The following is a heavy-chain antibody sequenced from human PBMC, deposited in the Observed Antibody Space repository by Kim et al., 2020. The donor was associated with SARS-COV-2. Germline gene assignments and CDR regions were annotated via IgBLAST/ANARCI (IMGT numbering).Heavy chain of an antibody. CDR2: IHYSGSA. V-gene: IGHV4-38-2*02. J-gene: IGHJ4*02. CDR1: GYSISTGHY. D-gene: IGHD1-26*01. Sequence: SETLSLTCTVSGYSISTGHYWAWIRQSPGRGLEWVGSIHYSGSAHYNPFFKSRLTMSVKTSKNQLSLKLTSVTAADTAMYYCAGEGSGLGLILGFYFDYWGQGALVTVSS. CDR3: AGEGSGLGLILGFYFDY.